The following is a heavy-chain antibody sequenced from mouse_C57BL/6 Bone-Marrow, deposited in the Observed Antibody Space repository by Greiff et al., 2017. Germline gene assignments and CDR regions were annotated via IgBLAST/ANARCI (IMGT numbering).Heavy chain of an antibody. CDR2: ISDGGRYT. CDR3: ARDRVITTVVATPAWFAD. Sequence: EVQVVESGGGLVKPGGSLKLSCAASGFTFSSYAMSWVRQTPEKRLEWVATISDGGRYTSSPDNVKGRFTISRAHANNNLYLQMSHLKSEDKARYYCARDRVITTVVATPAWFADGGQGTLVTVSA. J-gene: IGHJ3*01. CDR1: GFTFSSYA. D-gene: IGHD1-1*01. V-gene: IGHV5-4*01.